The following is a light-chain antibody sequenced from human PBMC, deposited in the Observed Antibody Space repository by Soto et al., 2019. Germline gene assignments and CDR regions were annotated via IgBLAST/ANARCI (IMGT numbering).Light chain of an antibody. J-gene: IGLJ2*01. V-gene: IGLV2-14*01. Sequence: QSALTQPASVSGSPGQSITISCTGTSSDVGTYNFVSWYRQHPVKAPILIIFDVSSRPSGISNRFSGSKSGNTASLTISGVQAEYEGDYYCSSYANSDTVIFGGGTKLTVL. CDR2: DVS. CDR1: SSDVGTYNF. CDR3: SSYANSDTVI.